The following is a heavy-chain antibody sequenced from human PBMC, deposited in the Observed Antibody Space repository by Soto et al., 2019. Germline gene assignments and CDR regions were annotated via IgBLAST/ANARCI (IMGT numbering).Heavy chain of an antibody. CDR3: ARGGYRVVGATVY. J-gene: IGHJ4*02. Sequence: QVQLVQSGAEVKMPGASVKVSCKASGYTFTDYGINWVRQATGQGLEWMGWMNPKSGDTVYAQKFQGRVSMTRATSISKAYMELNSLKSEDTAVYYCARGGYRVVGATVYWGQGTLVTVSS. CDR1: GYTFTDYG. V-gene: IGHV1-8*01. D-gene: IGHD1-26*01. CDR2: MNPKSGDT.